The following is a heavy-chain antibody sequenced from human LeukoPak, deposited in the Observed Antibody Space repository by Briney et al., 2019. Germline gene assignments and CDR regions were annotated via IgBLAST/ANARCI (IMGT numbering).Heavy chain of an antibody. D-gene: IGHD2-2*01. Sequence: GGSLRLSCAASGFTVSSNYMSWVRQAPGNGRGWVSVLYSGGSTYYADSVKGRFTISRDNSKNTLYLQMNSLRAEDTAVYYCAGTDIVVVPAAMAHYGMDVWGQGTTVTVSS. CDR3: AGTDIVVVPAAMAHYGMDV. CDR2: LYSGGST. J-gene: IGHJ6*02. V-gene: IGHV3-66*01. CDR1: GFTVSSNY.